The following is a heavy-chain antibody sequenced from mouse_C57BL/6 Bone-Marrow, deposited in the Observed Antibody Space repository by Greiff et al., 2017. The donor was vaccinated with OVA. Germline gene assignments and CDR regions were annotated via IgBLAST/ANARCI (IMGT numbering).Heavy chain of an antibody. V-gene: IGHV1-5*01. J-gene: IGHJ1*03. Sequence: VQLQQSGTVLARPGASVKMSCKTSGYTFTSYWMHWVKQRPGQGLEWIGAIYPGNSDTSYNQKFKGTAKLTAVTSASTAYMELSSLTNEDSAFYYCTNYCGSRGYVGVWGTETTVTVSS. CDR2: IYPGNSDT. D-gene: IGHD1-1*01. CDR3: TNYCGSRGYVGV. CDR1: GYTFTSYW.